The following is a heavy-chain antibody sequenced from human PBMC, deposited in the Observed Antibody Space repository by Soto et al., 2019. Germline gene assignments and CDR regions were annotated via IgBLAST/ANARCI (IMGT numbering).Heavy chain of an antibody. D-gene: IGHD4-17*01. CDR3: AREVGYGAFSAALLD. V-gene: IGHV1-69*01. J-gene: IGHJ4*02. CDR2: IITLFGTA. Sequence: VQLMQSGAEVKQPGSSVKVSCKASGGTFSSHSINLVRQAPGQGLEWMGGIITLFGTANYAQNFQGRGTITADQSTSTDYMELNRLRSDDTAVYYCAREVGYGAFSAALLDWGQGTLVTVSS. CDR1: GGTFSSHS.